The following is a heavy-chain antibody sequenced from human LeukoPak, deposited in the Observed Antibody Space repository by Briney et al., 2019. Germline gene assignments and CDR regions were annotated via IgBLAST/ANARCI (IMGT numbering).Heavy chain of an antibody. CDR1: GVSLSSYY. J-gene: IGHJ6*03. CDR3: ARADYSDYHYYFYYMDV. V-gene: IGHV4-59*13. Sequence: SETLSLTCTVSGVSLSSYYWSWIRQPPGKGLDWIGYIYYTGSTNYNPSLKSRVTLSVDTSKNQFSLKLSSVTAADTAVYYCARADYSDYHYYFYYMDVWGKGTTVTVSS. D-gene: IGHD4-11*01. CDR2: IYYTGST.